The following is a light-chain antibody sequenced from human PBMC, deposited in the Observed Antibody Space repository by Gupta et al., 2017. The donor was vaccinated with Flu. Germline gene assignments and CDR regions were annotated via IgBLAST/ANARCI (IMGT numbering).Light chain of an antibody. CDR3: CSYAGRSSVV. CDR2: EDS. Sequence: QSALTQPASVSGSPGQSITISCTGTSIDIATYNLVSWYQHHPGKAPKLVIYEDSKWPSGVSSRFSGSKSGNTASLTISGLQTEDEADYYCCSYAGRSSVVFGGGTKLTGL. CDR1: SIDIATYNL. V-gene: IGLV2-23*01. J-gene: IGLJ2*01.